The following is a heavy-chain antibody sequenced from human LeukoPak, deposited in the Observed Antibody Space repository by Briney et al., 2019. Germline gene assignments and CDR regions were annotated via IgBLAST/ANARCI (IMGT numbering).Heavy chain of an antibody. CDR3: AIDPAGYSSGWYDYP. Sequence: SETLSLTCTVSGGSISSSSYYWGWIRQPPGKGLEWIGSIFYSGSTFYNPSLKSRVTISIDTSKNQFSLKLSSVTAADTAVYYCAIDPAGYSSGWYDYPWGQGTLVTVSP. J-gene: IGHJ5*02. CDR2: IFYSGST. D-gene: IGHD6-19*01. V-gene: IGHV4-39*02. CDR1: GGSISSSSYY.